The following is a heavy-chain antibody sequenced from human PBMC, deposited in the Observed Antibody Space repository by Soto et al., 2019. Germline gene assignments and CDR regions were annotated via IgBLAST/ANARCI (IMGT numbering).Heavy chain of an antibody. CDR2: MNPNSGNT. V-gene: IGHV1-8*01. Sequence: ASVKVSCKASGYTFTSYDINWVRQATGQGLEWMGWMNPNSGNTGYAQKFQGRVTMTRNTSISTAYMELSSLRSEDMAVYYCARGHYCSSTSCYAGEFDYWGQGTLVTVSS. D-gene: IGHD2-2*01. CDR1: GYTFTSYD. J-gene: IGHJ4*02. CDR3: ARGHYCSSTSCYAGEFDY.